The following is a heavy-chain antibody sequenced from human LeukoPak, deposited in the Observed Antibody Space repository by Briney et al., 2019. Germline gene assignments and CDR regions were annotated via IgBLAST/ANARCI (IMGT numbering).Heavy chain of an antibody. CDR1: GFTFSSYS. D-gene: IGHD4-17*01. V-gene: IGHV3-48*04. CDR2: ISSSSSTI. Sequence: GGSLRLSCAASGFTFSSYSMNWVRQAPGKGLEWVSYISSSSSTIYYADSVKGRFTISRDNAKNSLYLQMNSLRAEDTAVYYCARDLRTQVTVTLDYWGQGTLVTVSS. J-gene: IGHJ4*02. CDR3: ARDLRTQVTVTLDY.